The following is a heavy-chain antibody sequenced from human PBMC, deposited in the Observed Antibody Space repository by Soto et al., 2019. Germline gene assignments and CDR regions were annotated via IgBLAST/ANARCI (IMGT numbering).Heavy chain of an antibody. CDR2: VRGKRGNDGT. Sequence: EVQLVESGGGLVQPGGSLKLSCAASGFAFSDSAMHWVRQASGKGLEWIGRVRGKRGNDGTAYAASVKGRFTISRDDSKSTTYLQMHSLQIEDTAVYYCTRRRDWTAVDPLDYWGQGGLVTVSS. J-gene: IGHJ4*02. D-gene: IGHD5-18*01. CDR3: TRRRDWTAVDPLDY. V-gene: IGHV3-73*02. CDR1: GFAFSDSA.